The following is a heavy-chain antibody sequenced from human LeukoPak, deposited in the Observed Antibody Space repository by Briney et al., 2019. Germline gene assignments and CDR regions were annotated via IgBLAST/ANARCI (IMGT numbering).Heavy chain of an antibody. CDR1: GYTLTELS. CDR2: FDPEDGET. CDR3: ATEASRSGWYGLFDY. V-gene: IGHV1-24*01. Sequence: ASVKVSCKASGYTLTELSMHWVRQAPGKGLEWMGGFDPEDGETIYAQKFQGRVTVTEDTSTDTAYMELSSLRSEDTAVYYCATEASRSGWYGLFDYWGQGTLVTVSS. D-gene: IGHD6-19*01. J-gene: IGHJ4*02.